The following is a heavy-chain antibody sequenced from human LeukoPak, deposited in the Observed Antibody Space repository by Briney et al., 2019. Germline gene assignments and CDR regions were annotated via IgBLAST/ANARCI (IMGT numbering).Heavy chain of an antibody. V-gene: IGHV4-34*01. CDR1: GGSFSGYY. CDR2: INHSGST. D-gene: IGHD5-24*01. CDR3: ARDARLFDP. J-gene: IGHJ5*02. Sequence: PSETLPLTCAVYGGSFSGYYWSWIRQPPGKGLEWIGEINHSGSTNYNPSLKSRVTISVDTSKNQFSLKLSSVTAADTAVYYCARDARLFDPWGQGTLVTVSS.